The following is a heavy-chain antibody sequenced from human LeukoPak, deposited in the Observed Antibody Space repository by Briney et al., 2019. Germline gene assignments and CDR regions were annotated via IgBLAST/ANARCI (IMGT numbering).Heavy chain of an antibody. Sequence: GESLRLSCAASGFTFSSYAMSWVRQAPGKGLEWVSAISGSGGSTYYADSVKGRFTISRDNSKNTLYLQMNSLRAEDTAVYYCAKDARITMIVVVITLDYWGQGTLVTVSS. D-gene: IGHD3-22*01. CDR2: ISGSGGST. CDR1: GFTFSSYA. CDR3: AKDARITMIVVVITLDY. V-gene: IGHV3-23*01. J-gene: IGHJ4*02.